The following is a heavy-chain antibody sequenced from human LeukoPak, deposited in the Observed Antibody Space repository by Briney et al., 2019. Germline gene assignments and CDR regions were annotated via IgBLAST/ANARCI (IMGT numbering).Heavy chain of an antibody. CDR3: ARGLSIAVAGTFGY. J-gene: IGHJ4*02. Sequence: ASVKISCKASGYTFTSYGISWVRQAPGQGLEWMGWISPYNGNTNYAQTLQGRVTMTTDTSTTTAYMELRSLRSDDTAVYYCARGLSIAVAGTFGYWGQGTLVTVSS. CDR1: GYTFTSYG. CDR2: ISPYNGNT. V-gene: IGHV1-18*01. D-gene: IGHD6-19*01.